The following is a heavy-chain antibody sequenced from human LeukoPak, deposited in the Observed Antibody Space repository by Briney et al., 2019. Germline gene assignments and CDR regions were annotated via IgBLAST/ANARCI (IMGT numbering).Heavy chain of an antibody. J-gene: IGHJ5*02. Sequence: SETLSLTCAVYGGSFSGYYWSWMRQPPGKGLEWIGEINHSGSTNYNPSLKSRVTISVDTSKNQFSLKLSSVTAADTAVYYCARVKSSLYYDSSGYYRGWFDPWGQGTLVTVSS. CDR3: ARVKSSLYYDSSGYYRGWFDP. D-gene: IGHD3-22*01. CDR1: GGSFSGYY. V-gene: IGHV4-34*01. CDR2: INHSGST.